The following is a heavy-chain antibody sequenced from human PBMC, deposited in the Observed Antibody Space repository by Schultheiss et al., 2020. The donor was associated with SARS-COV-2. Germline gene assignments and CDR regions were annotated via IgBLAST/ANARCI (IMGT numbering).Heavy chain of an antibody. CDR1: GFTFSTYA. J-gene: IGHJ4*02. Sequence: GESLKISCAASGFTFSTYAMHWVRQAPGKGLEWVALMSYDGSNKYYADSVKGRFRISRDNSKDTLFLEMNSLRPKDTAVYYCARELSFGYDYWGQGTLVTVSS. V-gene: IGHV3-30*04. CDR3: ARELSFGYDY. CDR2: MSYDGSNK. D-gene: IGHD3-16*01.